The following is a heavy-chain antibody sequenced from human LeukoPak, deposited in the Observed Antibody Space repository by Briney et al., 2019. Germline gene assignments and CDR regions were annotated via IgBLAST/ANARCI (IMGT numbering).Heavy chain of an antibody. J-gene: IGHJ4*02. V-gene: IGHV3-23*01. CDR1: GFTFSSYA. CDR2: ISGSGGST. Sequence: GGSLRLSCAASGFTFSSYAMSWVRQAPGNGLEWVSAISGSGGSTYYADSVKGRFTISRDNSKNTLYLQMNSLRAEDTAVYFCAKVGIRYFDSPETFLDYWGQGTLVTVSS. CDR3: AKVGIRYFDSPETFLDY. D-gene: IGHD3-9*01.